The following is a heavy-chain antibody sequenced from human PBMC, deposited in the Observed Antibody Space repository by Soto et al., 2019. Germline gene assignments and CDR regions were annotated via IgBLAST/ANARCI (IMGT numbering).Heavy chain of an antibody. Sequence: PSETLSLTCTVSGGSISSGGYYWSWIRQHPGKGLEWIGYIYYSGSTNYNPSLKSRVTISVDTSKNQFSLKLSSVTAADTAVYYCARTVNYYYYMDVWGKGTTVTVSS. J-gene: IGHJ6*03. V-gene: IGHV4-61*08. CDR3: ARTVNYYYYMDV. CDR2: IYYSGST. CDR1: GGSISSGGYY. D-gene: IGHD3-16*02.